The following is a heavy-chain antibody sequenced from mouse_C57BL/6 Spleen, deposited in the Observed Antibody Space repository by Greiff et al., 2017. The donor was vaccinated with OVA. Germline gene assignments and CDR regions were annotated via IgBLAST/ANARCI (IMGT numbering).Heavy chain of an antibody. J-gene: IGHJ2*01. D-gene: IGHD2-1*01. Sequence: VQLQQSGPELVKPGASVKISCKASGYTFTDYYMNWVKQSHGKSLEWIGDINPNNGGTSYNQKFKGKATLTVDKSSSTAYMELRSLTSEDSAVYYCARDYGNCGYYFDYWGQGTTLTVSS. CDR3: ARDYGNCGYYFDY. V-gene: IGHV1-26*01. CDR1: GYTFTDYY. CDR2: INPNNGGT.